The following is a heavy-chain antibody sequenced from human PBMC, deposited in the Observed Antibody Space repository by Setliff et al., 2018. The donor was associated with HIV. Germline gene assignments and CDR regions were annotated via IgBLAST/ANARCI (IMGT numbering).Heavy chain of an antibody. CDR1: GFTFSGYR. V-gene: IGHV3-48*04. Sequence: GGSLRLSCAAAGFTFSGYRMNWVRQAPGKGLEWVSYISSSSSTIYYADSVKGRFTISRDNARNSLYLQMNSLRAEDTAVYYCARGNIAAGAPFDYWGQGTLVTAPQ. J-gene: IGHJ4*02. D-gene: IGHD6-13*01. CDR2: ISSSSSTI. CDR3: ARGNIAAGAPFDY.